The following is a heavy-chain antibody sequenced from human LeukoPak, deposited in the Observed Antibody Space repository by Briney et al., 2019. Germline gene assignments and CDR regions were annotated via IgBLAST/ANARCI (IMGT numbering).Heavy chain of an antibody. Sequence: ASVKVSYKVSGYTLTELSMHWVRQAPGKGLEGMGGFDPEDGETIYAQKFQGRVTMTEDTSTDTAYMELSSLRSEDTAVYYCATERLAVGATYYYYYGMDVWGQGTTVTVSS. J-gene: IGHJ6*02. V-gene: IGHV1-24*01. CDR1: GYTLTELS. D-gene: IGHD1-26*01. CDR2: FDPEDGET. CDR3: ATERLAVGATYYYYYGMDV.